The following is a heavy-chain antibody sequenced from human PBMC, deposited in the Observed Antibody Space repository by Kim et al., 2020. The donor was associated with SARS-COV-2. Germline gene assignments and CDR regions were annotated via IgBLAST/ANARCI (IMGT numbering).Heavy chain of an antibody. J-gene: IGHJ4*02. V-gene: IGHV4-4*02. D-gene: IGHD6-6*01. CDR3: ARGLPVGVRGLYFDY. Sequence: SETLSLTCAVSGGSISSSNWWSWVRQPPGKGLEWIGEIYHSGSTNYNPSLKSRVTISVDKSKNQFSLKLSSVTAADTAVYYCARGLPVGVRGLYFDYWGQGTLVTVSS. CDR2: IYHSGST. CDR1: GGSISSSNW.